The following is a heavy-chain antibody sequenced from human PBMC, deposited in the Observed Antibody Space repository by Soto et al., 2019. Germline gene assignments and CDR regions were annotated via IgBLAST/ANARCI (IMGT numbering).Heavy chain of an antibody. CDR1: GYSFTSYW. CDR2: IDPSDSYT. Sequence: ESLKISCKVSGYSFTSYWISWVRQMPGKGLEWMGRIDPSDSYTNYSPSFQGHVTISADKSISTAYLQWSSLKASDTAMYYCARLSGEQNWFDPWGQGTLVTVSS. J-gene: IGHJ5*02. CDR3: ARLSGEQNWFDP. D-gene: IGHD3-10*01. V-gene: IGHV5-10-1*01.